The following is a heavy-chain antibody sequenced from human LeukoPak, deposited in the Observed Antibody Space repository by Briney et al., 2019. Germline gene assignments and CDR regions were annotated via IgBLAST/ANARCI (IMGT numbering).Heavy chain of an antibody. Sequence: GGSLRLSCAASGFTFSDYYMSWIRQAPGKGLEWVSYISSGSTIYYADSVKGRFTISRDNAKNSLYLQMNSLRAEDTAVYYCARRPGYSYGNYYYYGMDVWGQGTTVTVSS. CDR3: ARRPGYSYGNYYYYGMDV. CDR1: GFTFSDYY. J-gene: IGHJ6*02. V-gene: IGHV3-11*01. D-gene: IGHD5-18*01. CDR2: ISSGSTI.